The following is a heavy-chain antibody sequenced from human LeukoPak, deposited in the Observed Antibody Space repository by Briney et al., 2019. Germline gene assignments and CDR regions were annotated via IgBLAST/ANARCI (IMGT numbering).Heavy chain of an antibody. Sequence: KASETLSLTCTVSGYSISSGYYWGWIRQPPGKGLEWIGSIYYSGSTYYNPSLKSRVTISVDTSKNQFSLKLSSVTAADTAVYYCARHRGQNYYYYMDVWGKGTTVTISS. CDR2: IYYSGST. V-gene: IGHV4-38-2*02. D-gene: IGHD3-10*01. J-gene: IGHJ6*03. CDR3: ARHRGQNYYYYMDV. CDR1: GYSISSGYY.